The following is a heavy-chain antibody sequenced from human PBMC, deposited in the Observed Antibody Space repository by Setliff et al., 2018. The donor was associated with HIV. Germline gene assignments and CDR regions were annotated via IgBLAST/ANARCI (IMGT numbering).Heavy chain of an antibody. V-gene: IGHV1-46*01. CDR3: ARGATITYYFDY. D-gene: IGHD5-12*01. J-gene: IGHJ4*02. CDR2: IAPSSGGI. CDR1: GYTFTSYI. Sequence: ASVKVSCKASGYTFTSYILHWVRQAAGQGLEWVGRIAPSSGGIHYAQKFQGRVTITADESTSTAYMELSSLRSEDTAVYYCARGATITYYFDYWGQGTLVTVSS.